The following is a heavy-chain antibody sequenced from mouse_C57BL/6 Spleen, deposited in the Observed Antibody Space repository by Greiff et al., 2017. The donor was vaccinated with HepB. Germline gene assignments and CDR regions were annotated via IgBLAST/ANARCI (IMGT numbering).Heavy chain of an antibody. Sequence: EVQLVESGGGLVKPGGSLKLSCAASGFTFSDYGMHWVRQAPEKGLEWVAYISSGSSTIYYADTVKGRFTISRDNAKNTLFLQMTSLRSEDTAMYYCAKHYYLYAMDYWGQGTSVTVSS. V-gene: IGHV5-17*01. CDR3: AKHYYLYAMDY. D-gene: IGHD1-2*01. CDR1: GFTFSDYG. CDR2: ISSGSSTI. J-gene: IGHJ4*01.